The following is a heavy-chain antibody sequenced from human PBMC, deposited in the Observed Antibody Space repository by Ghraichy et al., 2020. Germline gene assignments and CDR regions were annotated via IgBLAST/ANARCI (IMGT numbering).Heavy chain of an antibody. V-gene: IGHV3-7*01. J-gene: IGHJ6*02. CDR2: IKQDGSEK. Sequence: GGSLRLSCAASGFTFSSYWMSWIRQAPGKGLEWVANIKQDGSEKYYVDSVKGRFTISRDNAKNSLYLQMNSLRAEDTAVYYCARHVKNCSGGSCYSYYYYGMDVWGQGTTVTVSS. CDR3: ARHVKNCSGGSCYSYYYYGMDV. D-gene: IGHD2-15*01. CDR1: GFTFSSYW.